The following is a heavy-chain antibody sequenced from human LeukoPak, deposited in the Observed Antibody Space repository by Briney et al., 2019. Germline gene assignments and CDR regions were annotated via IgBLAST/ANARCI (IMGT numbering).Heavy chain of an antibody. CDR2: ISSSSSTI. D-gene: IGHD1-26*01. J-gene: IGHJ5*02. Sequence: GGSLRLSCAASGFSFSSYSMNWVRQAPGKGLEWVSYISSSSSTIYYADSVKGRFTISRDNAKNSLYLQMNSLRAADTAVYYCARPQVGATGWFDPWGQGTLVTVSS. CDR3: ARPQVGATGWFDP. V-gene: IGHV3-48*01. CDR1: GFSFSSYS.